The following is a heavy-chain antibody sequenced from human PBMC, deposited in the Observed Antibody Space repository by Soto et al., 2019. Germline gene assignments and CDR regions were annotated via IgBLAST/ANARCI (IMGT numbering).Heavy chain of an antibody. J-gene: IGHJ5*02. V-gene: IGHV5-51*01. CDR3: ARKDKSGYFNWFDP. CDR2: IVPSDSDT. D-gene: IGHD3-22*01. CDR1: GYKFTSYW. Sequence: PGVSLKISWRTAGYKFTSYWISWVRHMPGKGLEWMGIIVPSDSDTRYSPSFQGQVTISADTSTSTVFLQWASRKAPDTAVYFCARKDKSGYFNWFDPWGQGTLVTVSS.